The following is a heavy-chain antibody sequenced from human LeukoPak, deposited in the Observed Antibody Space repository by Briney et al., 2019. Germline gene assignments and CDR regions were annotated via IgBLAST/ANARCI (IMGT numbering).Heavy chain of an antibody. CDR1: GYTFTSYD. CDR2: MNPNSGNT. J-gene: IGHJ6*03. D-gene: IGHD3-3*01. Sequence: ASVKVSCKASGYTFTSYDINWVRQATGQGLEWMGWMNPNSGNTGYAQKFQGRVTITRNTSISTAYMELSSLRSEDTAVYYCARGGRWYDFWSGYYTQRDYYYYYYMDVWGKGTTVTVSS. CDR3: ARGGRWYDFWSGYYTQRDYYYYYYMDV. V-gene: IGHV1-8*03.